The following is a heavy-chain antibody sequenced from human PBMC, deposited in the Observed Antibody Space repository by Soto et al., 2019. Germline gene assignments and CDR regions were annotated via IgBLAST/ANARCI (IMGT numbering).Heavy chain of an antibody. CDR1: GDSVSINSAA. D-gene: IGHD6-13*01. V-gene: IGHV6-1*01. Sequence: SQTLSLTCAISGDSVSINSAAWNLIRQSPSRGLEWLGRTYYRSKWYNDYAVSVKSRITINPDTSKNQVSLQLNSVTPEDTAVYYCTREGQQLALDYWGQGTLVTVSS. J-gene: IGHJ4*02. CDR2: TYYRSKWYN. CDR3: TREGQQLALDY.